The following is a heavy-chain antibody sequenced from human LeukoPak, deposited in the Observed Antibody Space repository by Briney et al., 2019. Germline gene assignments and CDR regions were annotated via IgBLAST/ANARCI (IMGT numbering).Heavy chain of an antibody. Sequence: PGGSLRLSCAASGFTFSSYWMHWVRQAPGKGLVWVSRINSDGSSTSYADSVKGRLTISRDNTKNTVYLQMNSLTVEDTAVYYCARETWSRGGDAFDIWGRGTMVTVSS. V-gene: IGHV3-74*01. CDR2: INSDGSST. CDR3: ARETWSRGGDAFDI. CDR1: GFTFSSYW. D-gene: IGHD3-10*01. J-gene: IGHJ3*02.